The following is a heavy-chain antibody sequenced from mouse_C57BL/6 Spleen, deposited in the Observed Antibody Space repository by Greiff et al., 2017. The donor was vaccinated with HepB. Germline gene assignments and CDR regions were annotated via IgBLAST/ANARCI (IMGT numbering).Heavy chain of an antibody. CDR3: ARMSNYEDFDY. V-gene: IGHV1-69*01. Sequence: VQLQQPGAELVMPGASVKLSCKASGYTFTSYWMHWVKQRPGQGLEWIGEIDPSDSYTNYNQKFKGKSTLTVDKSSSTAYMQLSSLTSEDSAVYYCARMSNYEDFDYWGQGTTLTVSS. J-gene: IGHJ2*01. D-gene: IGHD2-5*01. CDR1: GYTFTSYW. CDR2: IDPSDSYT.